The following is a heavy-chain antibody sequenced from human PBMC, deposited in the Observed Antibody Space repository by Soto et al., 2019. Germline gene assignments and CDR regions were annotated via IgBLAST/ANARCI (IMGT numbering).Heavy chain of an antibody. CDR3: SRGDREGTAVVIGARPGEYGMDV. J-gene: IGHJ6*02. CDR2: ISYDGARK. CDR1: GFTFSIYA. Sequence: GGSLRLSCAASGFTFSIYAMHWVRQAPGKGLEWVAVISYDGARKAYANSVKGRFSISRDTSKNTLYLEMNSLRVEDTAAYYCSRGDREGTAVVIGARPGEYGMDVWGQGTTVTVSS. D-gene: IGHD2-15*01. V-gene: IGHV3-30-3*01.